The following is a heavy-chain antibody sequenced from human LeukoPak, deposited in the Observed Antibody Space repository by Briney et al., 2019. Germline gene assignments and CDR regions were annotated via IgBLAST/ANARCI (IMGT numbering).Heavy chain of an antibody. CDR1: GYTFTSYY. D-gene: IGHD5-24*01. Sequence: ASVKVSCKASGYTFTSYYMHWVRQAPGQGLEWMGITNPSGGSTSYAQKFQGRVTMTRDMSTSTVYMELSSLRSEDTAVYYCAREDGYNGFGYWGQGTLVTVSS. V-gene: IGHV1-46*01. CDR3: AREDGYNGFGY. CDR2: TNPSGGST. J-gene: IGHJ4*02.